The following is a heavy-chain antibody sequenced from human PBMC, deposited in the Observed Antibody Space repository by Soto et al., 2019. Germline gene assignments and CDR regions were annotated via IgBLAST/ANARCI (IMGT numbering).Heavy chain of an antibody. J-gene: IGHJ4*02. CDR2: ISAYNGNT. Sequence: ASVKVSCKASGYTFTSYGISWVRQAPGQGLEGMGWISAYNGNTNYAQKLQGRVTMTTDTSTSTAYMELRSLRSDDTAVYYCARDGSSAYNLELDYWGKGTLVTVSS. CDR3: ARDGSSAYNLELDY. D-gene: IGHD1-1*01. V-gene: IGHV1-18*04. CDR1: GYTFTSYG.